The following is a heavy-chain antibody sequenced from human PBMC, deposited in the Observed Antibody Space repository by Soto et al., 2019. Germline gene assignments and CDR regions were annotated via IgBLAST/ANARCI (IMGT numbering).Heavy chain of an antibody. CDR2: IKQDGSEK. J-gene: IGHJ4*02. CDR3: AREWSPPLAVFDY. Sequence: GGSLRLSCAAPGFTFTTYWMSWVRQAPGKGLEWVANIKQDGSEKYYVDSVRGRFTTSRDNAWNSVSLQMNSLGVEDTAMYFCAREWSPPLAVFDYWGQGVLVTVSS. V-gene: IGHV3-7*03. D-gene: IGHD1-26*01. CDR1: GFTFTTYW.